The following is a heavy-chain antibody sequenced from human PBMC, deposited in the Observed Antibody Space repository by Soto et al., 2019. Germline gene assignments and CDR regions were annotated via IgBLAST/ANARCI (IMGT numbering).Heavy chain of an antibody. CDR2: ISYDGSNK. J-gene: IGHJ4*02. CDR3: ARDWGEYYFDY. CDR1: GFTFSSYA. Sequence: VQLVESGGGVVQPGRSLRLSCAASGFTFSSYAMHWVRQAPGKGLEWVAVISYDGSNKYYADSVKGRFTISRDNSKNTLYLQMNSLRAEDTAVYYCARDWGEYYFDYWGQGTLVTVSS. V-gene: IGHV3-30-3*01. D-gene: IGHD3-16*01.